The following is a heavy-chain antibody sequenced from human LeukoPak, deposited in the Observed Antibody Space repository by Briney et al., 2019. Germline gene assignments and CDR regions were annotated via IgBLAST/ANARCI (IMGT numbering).Heavy chain of an antibody. D-gene: IGHD3-10*01. V-gene: IGHV4-59*08. CDR3: ARRGGSGSPSKVLDI. J-gene: IGHJ3*02. Sequence: SETLSLTCTVSGGSISSSYWNWIRQPPGKGLEWIGYIYYSGSTNYNPSLKSRVTVSVDTSKNQFSLKLRSVTAADTAVYYCARRGGSGSPSKVLDIWGQGTMVTVSS. CDR2: IYYSGST. CDR1: GGSISSSY.